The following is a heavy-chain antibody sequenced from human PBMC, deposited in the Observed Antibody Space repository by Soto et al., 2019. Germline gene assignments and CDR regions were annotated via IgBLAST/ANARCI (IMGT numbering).Heavy chain of an antibody. J-gene: IGHJ4*02. Sequence: GASVKVSCKASGYTFTNYYVQWVRQAPGQGLEWLGVIHPDGGHTTYSQKFQDRVTMTRDTFTSTVYMELSSLRSEDTAVYYCARGDNDYWGQGTLVTVSS. CDR2: IHPDGGHT. V-gene: IGHV1-46*01. CDR1: GYTFTNYY. CDR3: ARGDNDY.